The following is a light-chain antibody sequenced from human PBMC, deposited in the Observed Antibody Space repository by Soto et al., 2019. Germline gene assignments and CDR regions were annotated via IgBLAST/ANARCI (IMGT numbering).Light chain of an antibody. CDR1: QSVRNW. Sequence: DIQMTQSTSTLFASVGDRVTITCRASQSVRNWLAWYQQKPGRAPQLLIYDSSTLEPGVPSRFRGSGSGTEFTLTINGLQPDDFATYYCQQYDGYSPQTFCQGTKVEIK. V-gene: IGKV1-5*01. CDR2: DSS. CDR3: QQYDGYSPQT. J-gene: IGKJ1*01.